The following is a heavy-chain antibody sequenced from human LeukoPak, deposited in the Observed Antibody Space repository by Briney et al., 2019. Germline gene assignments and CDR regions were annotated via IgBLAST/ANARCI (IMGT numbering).Heavy chain of an antibody. CDR2: VHHNGNS. D-gene: IGHD4-17*01. CDR3: ARVYGDYGNAFDI. CDR1: GESFSGYY. Sequence: SETLSLTCAVYGESFSGYYWSWIRQSPVKGLEWIGEVHHNGNSDYNPSLKSRITISVDTSKNQFSLKLSSVTAADTAVYYCARVYGDYGNAFDIWGQGTMVTVSS. J-gene: IGHJ3*02. V-gene: IGHV4-34*01.